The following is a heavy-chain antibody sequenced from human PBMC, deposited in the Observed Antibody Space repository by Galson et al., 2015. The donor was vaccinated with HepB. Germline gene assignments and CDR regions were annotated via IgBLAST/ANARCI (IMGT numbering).Heavy chain of an antibody. V-gene: IGHV6-1*01. CDR1: GDSVSSNSAA. CDR2: TYYRSKWYN. J-gene: IGHJ5*02. Sequence: CAISGDSVSSNSAAWNWIRQSPSRGLEWLGRTYYRSKWYNDYAVSVKSRITINPDTSKNQFSLQLNSVTPEDTAVYYCARSNVDTAMVTLGKLNWFDPWGQGTLVTVSS. CDR3: ARSNVDTAMVTLGKLNWFDP. D-gene: IGHD5-18*01.